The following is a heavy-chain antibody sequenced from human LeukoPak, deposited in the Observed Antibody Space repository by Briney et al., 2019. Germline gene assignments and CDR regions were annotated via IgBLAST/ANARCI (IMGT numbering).Heavy chain of an antibody. V-gene: IGHV1-46*01. D-gene: IGHD3-22*01. CDR1: GYTFTSYY. CDR2: INPSGGST. Sequence: ASVKVSCKASGYTFTSYYMHWVRQAPGQGLEWMGIINPSGGSTSYAQKFQGRVTMTRDTSTSTVYVELSSLRSEDTAVYYCARDSRNNYYDSSCFDYWGQGTLVTVSS. CDR3: ARDSRNNYYDSSCFDY. J-gene: IGHJ4*02.